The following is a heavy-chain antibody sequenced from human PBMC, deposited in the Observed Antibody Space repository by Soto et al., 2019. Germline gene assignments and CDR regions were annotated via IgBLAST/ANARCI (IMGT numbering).Heavy chain of an antibody. V-gene: IGHV3-43*01. J-gene: IGHJ4*02. D-gene: IGHD5-12*01. CDR1: GFTFDDYS. CDR2: VSWDGGST. Sequence: VGSLRLSCAASGFTFDDYSMHWVRQVPGKGLEWVSLVSWDGGSTQYADSVKGRFTTSRDNSKNSLYLQMKSLRPEDTALYYCVKDPWRDGYRIKSSPAGFDYWGQGTLVTVSS. CDR3: VKDPWRDGYRIKSSPAGFDY.